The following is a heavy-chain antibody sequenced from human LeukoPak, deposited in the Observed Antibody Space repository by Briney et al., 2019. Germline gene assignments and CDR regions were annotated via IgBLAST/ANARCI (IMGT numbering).Heavy chain of an antibody. J-gene: IGHJ4*02. V-gene: IGHV3-15*01. D-gene: IGHD5-12*01. Sequence: PGGSLRLSCAASGFTFSNAWMSWVRQAPGKGLEWVGRIKRKTDGGTTDYAAPVKGRFTISRYDSKNTLYLQMNSLNIEDTAVYYCTITVATSIDYWGQGTLVTVSS. CDR3: TITVATSIDY. CDR1: GFTFSNAW. CDR2: IKRKTDGGTT.